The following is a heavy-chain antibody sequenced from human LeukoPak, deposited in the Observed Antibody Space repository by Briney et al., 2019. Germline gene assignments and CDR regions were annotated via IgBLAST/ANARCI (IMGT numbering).Heavy chain of an antibody. Sequence: KPSETLSLTCTVSGGSISSSSYYWGWIRQPPGKGLEWIGSIYYSGSTYYNPSLKSRVTVSVDTSKNQFSLKLGSVTAADTAVYYCARRSEMDVWGKGTTVTVSS. CDR1: GGSISSSSYY. V-gene: IGHV4-39*01. CDR2: IYYSGST. J-gene: IGHJ6*04. CDR3: ARRSEMDV.